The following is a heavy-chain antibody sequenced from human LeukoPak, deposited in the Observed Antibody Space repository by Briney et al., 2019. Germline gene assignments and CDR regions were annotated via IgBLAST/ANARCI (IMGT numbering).Heavy chain of an antibody. CDR1: GGSISSTGYY. CDR2: IYYSGST. CDR3: ARGVNTVDP. J-gene: IGHJ5*02. V-gene: IGHV4-39*07. Sequence: SETLSLTCSVSGGSISSTGYYWGWIRQPPGKGLEWITNIYYSGSTYYNPSLKSRVTISEDASKNQFSLKLSSVTAADTAVYYCARGVNTVDPWGQGTLVTVFS.